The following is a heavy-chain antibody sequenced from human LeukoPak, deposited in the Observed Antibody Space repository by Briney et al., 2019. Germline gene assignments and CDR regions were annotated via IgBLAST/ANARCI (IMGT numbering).Heavy chain of an antibody. J-gene: IGHJ5*02. CDR3: ARLPTIVAPACTHQPFDP. D-gene: IGHD2-2*01. Sequence: ASVKVSCKASGYTFINYGIGWVRQAPGQGLEWMGWISPYNGKTKYAQNLQGRVTMTTDTSTSTAYMDLRSLTFDDTAVYYCARLPTIVAPACTHQPFDPWGQGTLVIVSS. CDR2: ISPYNGKT. CDR1: GYTFINYG. V-gene: IGHV1-18*01.